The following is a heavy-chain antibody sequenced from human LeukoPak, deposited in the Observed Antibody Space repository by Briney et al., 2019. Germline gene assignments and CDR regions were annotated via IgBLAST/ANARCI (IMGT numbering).Heavy chain of an antibody. CDR3: AREGSGSYYEDY. J-gene: IGHJ4*02. CDR2: ISSSSTI. Sequence: PGGSLRLSCAASGFTFGSYSMNWVRQAPGKGLEWVSYISSSSTIYYADSVKGRFTISKDNAKNSLYLQMNSLRDEDTAVYYCAREGSGSYYEDYWGQGTLVTVSS. V-gene: IGHV3-48*02. D-gene: IGHD1-26*01. CDR1: GFTFGSYS.